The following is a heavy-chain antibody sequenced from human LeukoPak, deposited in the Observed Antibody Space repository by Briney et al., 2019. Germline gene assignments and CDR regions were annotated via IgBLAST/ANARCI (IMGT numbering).Heavy chain of an antibody. V-gene: IGHV3-23*01. CDR3: ARASCYSLFCGDFDI. J-gene: IGHJ3*02. Sequence: GGSLRLSCAASEFTFSNYAMSWVRQAPGKGLEWVSAISGTGTSTHYADSVKGRLTISRDNSKNTLYLQMNSLRAEDTAVYYCARASCYSLFCGDFDIWGQGTMVTVSS. CDR1: EFTFSNYA. CDR2: ISGTGTST. D-gene: IGHD2-15*01.